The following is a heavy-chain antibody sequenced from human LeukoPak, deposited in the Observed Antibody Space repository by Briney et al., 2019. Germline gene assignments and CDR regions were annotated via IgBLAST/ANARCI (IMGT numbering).Heavy chain of an antibody. CDR3: ARDVFGSSWYWFDP. CDR1: GFTFSSYG. J-gene: IGHJ5*02. CDR2: IRYDGSNK. V-gene: IGHV3-30*02. D-gene: IGHD6-13*01. Sequence: PGGSLRLSCAASGFTFSSYGMHWVRQAPGKGLEWVAFIRYDGSNKYYADSVKGRFTISRDNSKNTLYLQMNSLRAEDTAVYYCARDVFGSSWYWFDPWGQGTLVTVSS.